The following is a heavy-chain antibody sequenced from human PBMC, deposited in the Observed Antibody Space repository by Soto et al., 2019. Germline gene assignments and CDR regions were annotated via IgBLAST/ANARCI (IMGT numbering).Heavy chain of an antibody. CDR1: GDSVSSNSAG. CDR3: ARGEQYSGRIFDY. Sequence: QTLSLTSAITGDSVSSNSAGWSWVRHSPSRGLEWLGRTYYRSKWYYEYAVSVRGRITINPDTSKNQYSLQLNSVTPEDTAVYFCARGEQYSGRIFDYWGQGTLVTVSS. V-gene: IGHV6-1*01. CDR2: TYYRSKWYY. J-gene: IGHJ4*01. D-gene: IGHD1-26*01.